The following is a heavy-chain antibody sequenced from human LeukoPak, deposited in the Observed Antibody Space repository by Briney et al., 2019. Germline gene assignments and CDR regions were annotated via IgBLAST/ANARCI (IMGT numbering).Heavy chain of an antibody. CDR1: GFTFSSYA. V-gene: IGHV3-23*01. Sequence: PGGSLRLSCAASGFTFSSYAMSWVRQAPGKGLERVSAISGSGGSTYYADSVKGRFTISRDNSKNTLYLQMNSLRAEDTAVYYCAKLPGGSGSYGVFDYWGQGTLVTVSS. D-gene: IGHD1-26*01. J-gene: IGHJ4*02. CDR2: ISGSGGST. CDR3: AKLPGGSGSYGVFDY.